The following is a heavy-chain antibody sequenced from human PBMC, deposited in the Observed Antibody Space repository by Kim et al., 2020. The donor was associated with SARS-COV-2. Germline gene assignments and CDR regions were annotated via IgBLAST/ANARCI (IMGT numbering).Heavy chain of an antibody. Sequence: YNADPVKGRFNISRDNAKNSLYLKMNSLRAEDTAVYYCARVSTRGGWFDPWGQGTLVTVSS. D-gene: IGHD3-10*01. V-gene: IGHV3-11*04. J-gene: IGHJ5*02. CDR3: ARVSTRGGWFDP.